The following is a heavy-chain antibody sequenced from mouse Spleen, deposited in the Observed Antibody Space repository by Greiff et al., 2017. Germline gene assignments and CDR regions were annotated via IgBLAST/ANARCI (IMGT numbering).Heavy chain of an antibody. V-gene: IGHV1-81*01. J-gene: IGHJ3*01. CDR2: IYPRSGNT. CDR1: GYTFTSYG. D-gene: IGHD2-1*01. CDR3: AVYYGNHAWFAY. Sequence: QVQLKQSGAELARPGASVKLSCKASGYTFTSYGISWVKQRTGQGLEWIGEIYPRSGNTYYNEKFKGKATLTADKSSSTAYMELRSLTSEDSAVYFCAVYYGNHAWFAYWGQGTLVTVSA.